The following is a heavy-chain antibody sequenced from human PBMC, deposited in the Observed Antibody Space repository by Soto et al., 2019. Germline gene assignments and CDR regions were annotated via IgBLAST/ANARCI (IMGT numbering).Heavy chain of an antibody. CDR3: ARGESELLPNRPTQFDY. CDR1: GGTFSSYA. D-gene: IGHD1-26*01. V-gene: IGHV1-69*12. CDR2: IIPIFGTA. Sequence: QVQLVQSGAEVKKPGSSVKVSCKASGGTFSSYAISWVRQAPGQGLEWMGGIIPIFGTANYAQKFQGRVTITADESTSTAYMELSSLRSEDTAVYYCARGESELLPNRPTQFDYWGQGTLVTVSP. J-gene: IGHJ4*02.